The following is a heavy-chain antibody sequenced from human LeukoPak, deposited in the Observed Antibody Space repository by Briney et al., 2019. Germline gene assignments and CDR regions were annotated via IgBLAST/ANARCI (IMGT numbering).Heavy chain of an antibody. CDR2: IIPIFGTA. CDR1: GGTFSSYA. Sequence: SVKVSCKASGGTFSSYAISWVRQAPGQGLDWMGGIIPIFGTANYAQKFQGRVTITADESTSTAYMELSSLRSEDTAVYYCARVPRGDIRGAFDIWGQGTMVTVSS. D-gene: IGHD3-9*01. J-gene: IGHJ3*02. V-gene: IGHV1-69*01. CDR3: ARVPRGDIRGAFDI.